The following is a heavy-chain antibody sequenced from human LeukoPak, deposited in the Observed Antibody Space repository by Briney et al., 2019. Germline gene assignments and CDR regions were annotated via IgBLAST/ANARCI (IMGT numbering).Heavy chain of an antibody. D-gene: IGHD6-13*01. J-gene: IGHJ4*02. CDR3: ARASIAALNY. CDR2: INSDGSST. CDR1: GFTFSSYW. V-gene: IGHV3-74*01. Sequence: GGSLRLSCAASGFTFSSYWMYWVRQAPGKGLVWVSRINSDGSSTTYADSVKGRFTVSRDNAKNTLYLQMNSLRAEDTAVYYCARASIAALNYWGQGTLVTVSS.